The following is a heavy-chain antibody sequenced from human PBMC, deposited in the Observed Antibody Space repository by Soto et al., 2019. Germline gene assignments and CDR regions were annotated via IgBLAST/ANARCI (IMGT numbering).Heavy chain of an antibody. V-gene: IGHV1-69*01. D-gene: IGHD6-13*01. J-gene: IGHJ3*01. CDR1: GGTLNKHA. Sequence: QVQLVQSGSEVKKPGSSVKVSCKASGGTLNKHASTWVRRAPGQGLEWLGGIIPMFGIPNYTHKFQGRVTITADESTNTSHLELHSLTSDDTAIYYCARGGTSGWLKGAYDFWGRGTMVTVSS. CDR2: IIPMFGIP. CDR3: ARGGTSGWLKGAYDF.